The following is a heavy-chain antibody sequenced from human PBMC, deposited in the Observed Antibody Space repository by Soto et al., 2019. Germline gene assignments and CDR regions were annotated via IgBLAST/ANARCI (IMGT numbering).Heavy chain of an antibody. Sequence: QVQLVQSGAEVKKPGASVKVSCKASGYTFTSYGISWVRQAPGQGLEWMGWISAYNGNTNYAQKLQGRVTMTTDTSTSTGYMGLRSLRSDDTAVYYCARPYYDSSGYYYVDAFDIWGQGTMVTVSS. CDR1: GYTFTSYG. J-gene: IGHJ3*02. V-gene: IGHV1-18*01. CDR3: ARPYYDSSGYYYVDAFDI. CDR2: ISAYNGNT. D-gene: IGHD3-22*01.